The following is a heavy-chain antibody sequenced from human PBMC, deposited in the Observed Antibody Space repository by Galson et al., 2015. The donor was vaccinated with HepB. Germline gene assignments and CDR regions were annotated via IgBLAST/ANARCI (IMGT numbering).Heavy chain of an antibody. CDR1: GFTFSNAW. Sequence: SLRLSCAASGFTFSNAWMNWVRQAPGKGLEWVGRIKSKTDGGTTDYAAPVKGRFTISRDDSKNTLYLQMNSLKTEDTAVYYCTTDPYYYDSSGYYPLGAFDIWGQGTMVTVSS. CDR3: TTDPYYYDSSGYYPLGAFDI. D-gene: IGHD3-22*01. CDR2: IKSKTDGGTT. J-gene: IGHJ3*02. V-gene: IGHV3-15*07.